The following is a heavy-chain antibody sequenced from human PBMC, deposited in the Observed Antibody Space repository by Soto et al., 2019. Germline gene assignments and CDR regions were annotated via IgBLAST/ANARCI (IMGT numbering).Heavy chain of an antibody. D-gene: IGHD3-16*01. CDR1: GYTFIRYG. J-gene: IGHJ6*04. V-gene: IGHV1-18*01. CDR3: ARGGYYDNTWGKLRHCGLDV. CDR2: ISPYNDYT. Sequence: QVQLVQSAAEVKKPGASVKVSCKASGYTFIRYGITWVRQAPGQGLEWMGWISPYNDYTIYAQKVQGRVTMTTDTATGTCCMAVSSLKADDTAVYYCARGGYYDNTWGKLRHCGLDVWGEGSSGTVSS.